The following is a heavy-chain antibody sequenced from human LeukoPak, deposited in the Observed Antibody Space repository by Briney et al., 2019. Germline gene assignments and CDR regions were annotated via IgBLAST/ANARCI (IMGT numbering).Heavy chain of an antibody. CDR3: ARAVRGGDAFDI. CDR2: IYYSGST. J-gene: IGHJ3*02. Sequence: PSETLSLTCTVSGGSISSSSYYWGWIRQPPGKGLEWIGSIYYSGSTYYNPSLKSRVTISVDTSKNQFSLKLSSVTAADTAVYYCARAVRGGDAFDIWGQGTMVTVSS. D-gene: IGHD3-10*02. CDR1: GGSISSSSYY. V-gene: IGHV4-39*07.